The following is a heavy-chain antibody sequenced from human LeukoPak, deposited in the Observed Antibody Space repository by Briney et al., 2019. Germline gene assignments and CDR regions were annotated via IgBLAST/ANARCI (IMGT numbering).Heavy chain of an antibody. J-gene: IGHJ3*02. Sequence: SQTLSLTCTVSGGSISSGSYYWSWIRQPAGKGLEWIGRIYTSGSTNYNPSLKSRVTISVDTSKNQFSLKLSSVTAADTAVYYCATNLPGGSGSNTDAFDIWGQGTMVTVSS. CDR3: ATNLPGGSGSNTDAFDI. D-gene: IGHD3-3*01. V-gene: IGHV4-61*02. CDR1: GGSISSGSYY. CDR2: IYTSGST.